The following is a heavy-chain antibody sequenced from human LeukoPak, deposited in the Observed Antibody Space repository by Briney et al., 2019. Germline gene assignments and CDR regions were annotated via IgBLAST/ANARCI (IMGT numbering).Heavy chain of an antibody. Sequence: GASVKVSCKASGYTFTSYGISWVRQAPGQGLEWMGWINPNSGGTNYAQKFQGRVTMTRDTSISTAYMELSRLRSDDTAVYYCARDLTTVKYAFDIWGQGTMATVSS. J-gene: IGHJ3*02. CDR1: GYTFTSYG. D-gene: IGHD4-17*01. CDR2: INPNSGGT. CDR3: ARDLTTVKYAFDI. V-gene: IGHV1-2*02.